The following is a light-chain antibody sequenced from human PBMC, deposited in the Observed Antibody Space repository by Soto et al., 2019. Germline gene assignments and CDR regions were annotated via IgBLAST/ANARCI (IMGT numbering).Light chain of an antibody. CDR1: QSLLHSNGYNY. Sequence: EIVMTQSPLSLPVTPGEPASISCRSSQSLLHSNGYNYLDWYLQKPGKFPQLLIYVVSNRESGVPYRFSGSGSGTDFTLKISSVEAEDVGIYYCIKCLQARWTFGQGTKVDIK. V-gene: IGKV2-28*01. J-gene: IGKJ1*01. CDR3: IKCLQARWT. CDR2: VVS.